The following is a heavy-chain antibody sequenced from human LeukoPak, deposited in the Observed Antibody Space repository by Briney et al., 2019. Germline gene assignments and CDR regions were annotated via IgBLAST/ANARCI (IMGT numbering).Heavy chain of an antibody. Sequence: GRSLRLSCAASGFTFSSYGMHWVRQAPGKGLEWVAVIWYDGSNKYYADSVKGRFTISRDNSKNTLYLQMNSLRAEDTAVYYCARGYYDSSGYSPGGFDYWGQGTLVTVSS. D-gene: IGHD3-22*01. CDR2: IWYDGSNK. J-gene: IGHJ4*02. CDR1: GFTFSSYG. V-gene: IGHV3-33*01. CDR3: ARGYYDSSGYSPGGFDY.